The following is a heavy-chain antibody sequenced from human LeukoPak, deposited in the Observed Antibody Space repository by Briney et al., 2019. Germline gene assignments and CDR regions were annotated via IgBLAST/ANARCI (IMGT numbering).Heavy chain of an antibody. CDR2: ISISGDDT. CDR3: ANPEWGTYIVGFDY. J-gene: IGHJ4*02. Sequence: GGSLRLSCAASGFTFSSSAMNWVRQAPGKGLEWVSAISISGDDTYYAESVKGRFTISRDNSKNTLYLRMNSLRAEDTAVYFCANPEWGTYIVGFDYWGQGTLVTVSS. D-gene: IGHD1-26*01. V-gene: IGHV3-23*01. CDR1: GFTFSSSA.